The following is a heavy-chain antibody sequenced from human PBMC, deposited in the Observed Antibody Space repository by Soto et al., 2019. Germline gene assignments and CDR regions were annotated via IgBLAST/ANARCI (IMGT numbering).Heavy chain of an antibody. V-gene: IGHV1-2*04. CDR1: GYTFTGYY. Sequence: ASVKVSCKASGYTFTGYYMHWVRQAPGQRLECMGWINPNSGGTNYAQKFQGWVTMTRDTSISTAYMELSRLRSVDTAVYYCAIGDFWSGYRFDYWGQGTLFTVSS. CDR2: INPNSGGT. D-gene: IGHD3-3*01. CDR3: AIGDFWSGYRFDY. J-gene: IGHJ4*02.